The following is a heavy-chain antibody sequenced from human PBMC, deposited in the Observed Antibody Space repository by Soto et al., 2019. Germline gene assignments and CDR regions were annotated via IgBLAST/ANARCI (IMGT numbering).Heavy chain of an antibody. CDR1: GGSFSGYY. V-gene: IGHV4-34*01. J-gene: IGHJ4*02. CDR2: INHRGST. CDR3: AREYEPVFMFDS. D-gene: IGHD2-2*01. Sequence: QVQLQQWGAGLLKPSETLSLTCAVYGGSFSGYYWSWMRQPPGKGRVWIGEINHRGSTNYNTSLKNRVTISVDTSVHQFFLELSSVIAADTAVYDCAREYEPVFMFDSWGQGTPVAVSS.